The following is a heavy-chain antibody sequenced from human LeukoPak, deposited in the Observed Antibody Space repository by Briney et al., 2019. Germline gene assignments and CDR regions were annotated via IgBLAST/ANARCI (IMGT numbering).Heavy chain of an antibody. V-gene: IGHV4-34*01. Sequence: SETLSLTCAVYGESFSGYYWSWIRQPPGKGLEWIGEISHSGSASYNPSLKSRVIISADTSKNQFSLSLSSVTAADTAVYYCARRSYGTRFYYYYYGMDVWGQGTTVTVSS. CDR3: ARRSYGTRFYYYYYGMDV. D-gene: IGHD2-8*01. J-gene: IGHJ6*02. CDR1: GESFSGYY. CDR2: ISHSGSA.